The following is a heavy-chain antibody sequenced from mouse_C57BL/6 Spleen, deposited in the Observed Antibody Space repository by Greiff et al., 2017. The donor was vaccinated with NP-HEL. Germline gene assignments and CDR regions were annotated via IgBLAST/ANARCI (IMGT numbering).Heavy chain of an antibody. CDR1: GYTFTSYW. CDR3: ARSVYYGSSYYFDY. CDR2: IYPSDSET. Sequence: QVQLQQPGAELVRPGSSVKLSCKASGYTFTSYWMDWVKQRPGQGLEWIGNIYPSDSETHYNQKFKDKATLTVDKSSSTAYMQLSSLTSEDSAVYYCARSVYYGSSYYFDYWGQGTTLTVSS. J-gene: IGHJ2*01. D-gene: IGHD1-1*01. V-gene: IGHV1-61*01.